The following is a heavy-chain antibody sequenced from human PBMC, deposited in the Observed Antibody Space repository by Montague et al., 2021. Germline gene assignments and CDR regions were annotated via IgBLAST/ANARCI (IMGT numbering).Heavy chain of an antibody. CDR3: ARFHYYDMDFDL. CDR2: IHYSGTT. D-gene: IGHD3-22*01. Sequence: SETLSLTCVVSGASINSYYWCWIRLPPATGLECTGNIHYSGTTNYNPSLKSRVTLSVDTSKNQISLKLSLVTAADTAVYYCARFHYYDMDFDLWGRGTLVTVSS. J-gene: IGHJ2*01. CDR1: GASINSYY. V-gene: IGHV4-59*01.